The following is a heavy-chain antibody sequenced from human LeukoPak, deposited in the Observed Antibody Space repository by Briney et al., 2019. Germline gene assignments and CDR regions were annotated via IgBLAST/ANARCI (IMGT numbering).Heavy chain of an antibody. Sequence: TSQTLSLTCTVSGGSISSGGYYWSSIRQHPGKGLEWIGYFYYSGSTYHNPSLKSRVTISVDTSKNQFSLRLSSVTAADTAVYYCARDKPYGSGSIDAFDIWGQGTMVTVSS. V-gene: IGHV4-31*03. D-gene: IGHD3-10*01. CDR2: FYYSGST. J-gene: IGHJ3*02. CDR1: GGSISSGGYY. CDR3: ARDKPYGSGSIDAFDI.